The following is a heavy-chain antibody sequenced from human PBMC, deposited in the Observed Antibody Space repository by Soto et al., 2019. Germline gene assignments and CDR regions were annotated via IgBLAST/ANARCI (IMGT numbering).Heavy chain of an antibody. V-gene: IGHV6-1*01. Sequence: QTLALTCAITGDIVYSNSAARNWIRQSPSRGLEWLGRTYYRSNWYNDYAVSVKSRITINPDTSKNKFPLQLNSVTPEDTAVYDCARDSHYYGMDVWGQGTTVT. CDR1: GDIVYSNSAA. CDR3: ARDSHYYGMDV. J-gene: IGHJ6*02. CDR2: TYYRSNWYN.